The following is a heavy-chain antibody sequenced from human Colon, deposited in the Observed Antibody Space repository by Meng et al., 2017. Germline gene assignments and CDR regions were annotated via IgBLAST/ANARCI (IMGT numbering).Heavy chain of an antibody. V-gene: IGHV3-23*01. CDR1: GFTLANYG. Sequence: GGSLRLSCRTSGFTLANYGMGWIRQAPGKGLEWVATISNGVENKHYADSVMGRFTVSRDNSKNTVFLQLASMTAEDTAVYCCVRDCGTEKGPIDAWGQGTMVTVS. J-gene: IGHJ5*02. CDR2: ISNGVENK. CDR3: VRDCGTEKGPIDA. D-gene: IGHD2-15*01.